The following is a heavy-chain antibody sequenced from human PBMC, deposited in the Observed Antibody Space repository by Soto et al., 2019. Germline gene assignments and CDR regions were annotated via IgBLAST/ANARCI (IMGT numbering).Heavy chain of an antibody. CDR1: GCSFTIYW. CDR2: IYPGDSDT. CDR3: ATNSGGYSYVRGYNY. D-gene: IGHD5-18*01. V-gene: IGHV5-51*01. Sequence: PGDSLKISGKGCGCSFTIYWIVWLRQMPGKGLEWMGIIYPGDSDTRYSPSFQGQVTISADKSISTAYLQWSSLGASDTAMYYCATNSGGYSYVRGYNYWGQGTLVTVSS. J-gene: IGHJ4*02.